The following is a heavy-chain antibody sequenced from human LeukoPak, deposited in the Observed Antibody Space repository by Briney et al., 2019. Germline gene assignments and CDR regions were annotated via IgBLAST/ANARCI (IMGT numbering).Heavy chain of an antibody. Sequence: PGGSLRLSCAASGFTFSSYSMNWVRQAPGKGLEWVAVISSDGTNKDYADSVKGRFSISRDNSKNTLYLQMNRLRADDTAVYYCARDRSQEFDPWGQGTLVTVSS. D-gene: IGHD3-10*01. V-gene: IGHV3-30*03. J-gene: IGHJ5*02. CDR2: ISSDGTNK. CDR1: GFTFSSYS. CDR3: ARDRSQEFDP.